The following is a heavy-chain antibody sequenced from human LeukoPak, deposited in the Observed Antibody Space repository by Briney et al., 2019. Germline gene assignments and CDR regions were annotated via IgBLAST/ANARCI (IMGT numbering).Heavy chain of an antibody. Sequence: SETLSLTCTVSGGSISSYYWSWIRQPPGKGLEWIGYIYYSGSTNYNPSLKSRVTISVDTSKNQFSLKLSSVTAADTAVYYCARLASVLLEDAFDIWGQGAMVTVSS. CDR1: GGSISSYY. J-gene: IGHJ3*02. CDR3: ARLASVLLEDAFDI. V-gene: IGHV4-59*01. D-gene: IGHD2-21*01. CDR2: IYYSGST.